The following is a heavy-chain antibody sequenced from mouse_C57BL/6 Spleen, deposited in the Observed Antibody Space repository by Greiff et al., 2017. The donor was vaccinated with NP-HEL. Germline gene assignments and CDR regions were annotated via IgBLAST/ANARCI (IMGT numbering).Heavy chain of an antibody. J-gene: IGHJ2*01. CDR3: ARERDYYGSSYVGYFDY. D-gene: IGHD1-1*01. CDR2: ISDGGSYT. Sequence: EVNVVESGGGLVKPGGSLKLSCAASGFTFSSYAMSWVRQTPEKRLEWVATISDGGSYTYYPDNVKGRFTISRDNAKNNLYLQMSHLKSEDTAMYYCARERDYYGSSYVGYFDYWGQGTTLTVSS. V-gene: IGHV5-4*01. CDR1: GFTFSSYA.